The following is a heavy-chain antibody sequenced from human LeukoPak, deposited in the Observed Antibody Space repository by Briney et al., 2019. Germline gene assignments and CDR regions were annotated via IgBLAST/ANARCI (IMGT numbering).Heavy chain of an antibody. J-gene: IGHJ4*02. D-gene: IGHD2-21*02. CDR3: AKDASGDLSSFDY. CDR1: GFTFSSYA. V-gene: IGHV3-23*01. Sequence: PGGSLRLSCVASGFTFSSYAMSWVRQAPGKGLEWVSGISGSGGSTYHADSARGRLTVSRDNSKNTLYLQMNSLRAEDTAVYYCAKDASGDLSSFDYWGQGTLVTVSS. CDR2: ISGSGGST.